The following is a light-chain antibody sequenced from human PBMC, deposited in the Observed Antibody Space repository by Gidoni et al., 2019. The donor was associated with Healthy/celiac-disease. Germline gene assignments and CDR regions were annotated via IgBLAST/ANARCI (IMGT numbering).Light chain of an antibody. V-gene: IGKV1-39*01. CDR3: QQSYSTPIP. Sequence: DIQITQSPSSLSASVGDRVTITCRASQSISSYLNWYQQKPGKAPKLLIYAASSLQSGVPSRFSGSGSGTDFTLTISSLQPEDFATYHCQQSYSTPIPFXQXTRLEIK. J-gene: IGKJ5*01. CDR1: QSISSY. CDR2: AAS.